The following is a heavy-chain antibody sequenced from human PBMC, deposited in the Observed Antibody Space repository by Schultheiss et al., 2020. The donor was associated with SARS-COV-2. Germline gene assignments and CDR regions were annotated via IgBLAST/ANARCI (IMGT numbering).Heavy chain of an antibody. J-gene: IGHJ4*02. Sequence: ASVKVSCKASGYTFTSYYMHWVRQAPGQGLEWLGIINPSGGSTSYAQKFQGRVTMTRDTSTSTVYMELSSLRSEDTAVYYCARYGYRAPDDYWGQGTLVTVSS. D-gene: IGHD5-18*01. V-gene: IGHV1-46*01. CDR1: GYTFTSYY. CDR2: INPSGGST. CDR3: ARYGYRAPDDY.